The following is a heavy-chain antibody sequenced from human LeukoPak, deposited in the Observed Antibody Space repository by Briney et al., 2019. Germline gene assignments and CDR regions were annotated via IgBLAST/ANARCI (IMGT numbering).Heavy chain of an antibody. CDR2: ISTNTGNP. Sequence: GASVKVSCKASGYTFTDYYMHWVRQAPGQGLEWMGWISTNTGNPTYAQGFTGRFVFSLDTSVSTAYLQISSLKAEDTAVYYCARKSVAATPRDIVYQYSYMDVWGKGTAVTVSS. V-gene: IGHV7-4-1*02. D-gene: IGHD2-15*01. CDR1: GYTFTDYY. CDR3: ARKSVAATPRDIVYQYSYMDV. J-gene: IGHJ6*03.